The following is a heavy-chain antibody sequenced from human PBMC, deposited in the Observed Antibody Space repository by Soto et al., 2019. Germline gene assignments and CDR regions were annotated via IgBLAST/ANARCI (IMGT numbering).Heavy chain of an antibody. Sequence: EVQLLESGGGLVQPGGSLRLSCAASGFTFSSYAMSWVRQAPGKGLEWVSAISGSGGSTYYADSVKGRFTISRDNSRNTLYLQVNSLRAEDTAVYYCAKPYYTSGWYGWFDPWGQGTLVTVSS. D-gene: IGHD6-19*01. CDR2: ISGSGGST. CDR1: GFTFSSYA. V-gene: IGHV3-23*01. J-gene: IGHJ5*02. CDR3: AKPYYTSGWYGWFDP.